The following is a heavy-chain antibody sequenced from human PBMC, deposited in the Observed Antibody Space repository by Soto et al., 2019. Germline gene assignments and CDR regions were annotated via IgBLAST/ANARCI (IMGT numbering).Heavy chain of an antibody. CDR2: VKTKADGGTT. D-gene: IGHD1-26*01. V-gene: IGHV3-15*07. CDR1: GFNFSDAW. Sequence: EVQLVESGGDLVKPGGSLRLSCAASGFNFSDAWMNWVRQAPGKGLEWVGHVKTKADGGTTEYAASVKVRFGVSRDDSRNTLYLQMNSLKSEDTAMYYCTTLGASGGQGTLVVVSS. CDR3: TTLGAS. J-gene: IGHJ4*02.